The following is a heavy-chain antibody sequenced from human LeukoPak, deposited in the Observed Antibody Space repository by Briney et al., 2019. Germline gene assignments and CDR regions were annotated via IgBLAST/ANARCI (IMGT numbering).Heavy chain of an antibody. D-gene: IGHD3-22*01. CDR1: GFTFSSYE. CDR3: ARDRYYDSSGGFFDY. V-gene: IGHV3-48*03. Sequence: GGSLRLSCAASGFTFSSYEMNWVRQAPGKGLEWVSYISSSGSTIYYADSVKGRFTISRDNAKNSLYLQMNSLRAEDTAVYYCARDRYYDSSGGFFDYWGQGTLVTVSS. CDR2: ISSSGSTI. J-gene: IGHJ4*02.